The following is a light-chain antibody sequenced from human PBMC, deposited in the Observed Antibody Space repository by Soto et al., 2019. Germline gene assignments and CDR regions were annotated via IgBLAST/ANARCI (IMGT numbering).Light chain of an antibody. J-gene: IGLJ2*01. CDR1: KLGHKY. CDR3: QAWDNNTDVV. V-gene: IGLV3-1*01. Sequence: SYELTQPPSVSVSPGQTASIACSGDKLGHKYVCWYQQKPGQSPVLIIHQDSKRPSGIPDRFSGSKSGNTATLTISGTQSVVEADYYCQAWDNNTDVVFGGGTKLTVL. CDR2: QDS.